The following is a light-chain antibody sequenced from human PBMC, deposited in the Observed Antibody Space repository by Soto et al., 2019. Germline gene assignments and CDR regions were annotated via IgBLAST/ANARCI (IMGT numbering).Light chain of an antibody. CDR3: AAWDDTSSFV. Sequence: QAVVTQPPSASGTPGQRVIISCSGGSSNIGRNTVNWYQHLPGTAPRLLIYTNDQRPSGVPDRFSGSKSGTSASLAISGLQSEDEADYYCAAWDDTSSFVFGTGTQLTVL. CDR2: TND. V-gene: IGLV1-44*01. CDR1: SSNIGRNT. J-gene: IGLJ7*01.